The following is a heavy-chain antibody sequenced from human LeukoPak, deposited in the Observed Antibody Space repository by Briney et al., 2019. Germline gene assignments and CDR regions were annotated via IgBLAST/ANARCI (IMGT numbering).Heavy chain of an antibody. J-gene: IGHJ4*02. CDR3: ARDGRSAWYEDS. CDR2: ISSTSSYI. Sequence: GGSLRLSCAASGFSFSGYSMTWVRQAPGKGLEWVSSISSTSSYIYYADSVKGRFTISRDNAKNSLFLQMNNLRAEDAAVYFCARDGRSAWYEDSWGQGTLVTVSS. D-gene: IGHD6-13*01. CDR1: GFSFSGYS. V-gene: IGHV3-21*01.